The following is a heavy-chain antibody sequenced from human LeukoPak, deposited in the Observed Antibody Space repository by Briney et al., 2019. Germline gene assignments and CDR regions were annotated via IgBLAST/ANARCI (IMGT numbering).Heavy chain of an antibody. CDR2: IYYSWST. CDR1: GGSISSYY. CDR3: ARHCSGGSCYSGDDY. J-gene: IGHJ4*02. Sequence: TSQTLSLTCTVSGGSISSYYWSWIRQPPGKGLEWFGYIYYSWSTNYNPSLKSRVTISVDTSKNQFSLKRSSVTAADTAVYYCARHCSGGSCYSGDDYWGQGTLVTVSS. V-gene: IGHV4-59*08. D-gene: IGHD2-15*01.